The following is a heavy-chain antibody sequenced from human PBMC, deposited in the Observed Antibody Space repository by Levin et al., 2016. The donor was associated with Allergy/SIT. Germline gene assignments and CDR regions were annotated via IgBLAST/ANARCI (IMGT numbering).Heavy chain of an antibody. V-gene: IGHV4-59*12. Sequence: RQAPGKGLEWIGYIYYSGSTNYNPSLKSRVTISVDTSKNQFSLKLSSVTAADTAVYYCASRDAAVAVGAFDIWGQGTMVTVSS. CDR2: IYYSGST. J-gene: IGHJ3*02. D-gene: IGHD6-19*01. CDR3: ASRDAAVAVGAFDI.